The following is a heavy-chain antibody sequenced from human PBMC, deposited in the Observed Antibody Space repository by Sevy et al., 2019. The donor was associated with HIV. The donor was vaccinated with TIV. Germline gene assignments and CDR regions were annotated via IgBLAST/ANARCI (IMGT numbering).Heavy chain of an antibody. CDR2: ISSSSSYI. J-gene: IGHJ4*02. V-gene: IGHV3-21*01. CDR3: ARAEGYSSSWYPFDY. CDR1: GFTFSSYS. Sequence: GGSLRLSCAASGFTFSSYSMNWVRQAPGKGLEWVSSISSSSSYIYYADSVKGRFTISRDNAKNSLYLQINSLRAEDTAVYYCARAEGYSSSWYPFDYWGQGTLVTVSS. D-gene: IGHD6-13*01.